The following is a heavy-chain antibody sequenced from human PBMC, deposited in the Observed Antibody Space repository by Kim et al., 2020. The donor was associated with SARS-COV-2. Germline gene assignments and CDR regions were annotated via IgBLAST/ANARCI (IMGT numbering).Heavy chain of an antibody. Sequence: GGSLRLSCAASGFTFSTHSMSWVRQAPGKGLESISYISGSSSAIYYADSVKGRFTISRDNAKNSLYLQMNSLRDEDTAVYYCARSIGMDVWGQGTTVTVSS. J-gene: IGHJ6*02. CDR3: ARSIGMDV. V-gene: IGHV3-48*02. CDR2: ISGSSSAI. CDR1: GFTFSTHS.